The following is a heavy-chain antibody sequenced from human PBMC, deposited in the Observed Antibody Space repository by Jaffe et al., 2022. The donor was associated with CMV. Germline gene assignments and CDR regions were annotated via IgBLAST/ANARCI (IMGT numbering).Heavy chain of an antibody. V-gene: IGHV4-34*01. CDR3: ARTPQCTNGVCPTNPWYFDL. D-gene: IGHD2-8*01. J-gene: IGHJ2*01. Sequence: QVQLQQWGAGLLKPSETLSLTCAVYGGSFSGYYWSWIRQPPGKGLEWIGEINHSGSTNYNPSLKSRVTISVDTSKNQFSLKLSSVTAADTAVYYCARTPQCTNGVCPTNPWYFDLWGRGTLVTVSS. CDR2: INHSGST. CDR1: GGSFSGYY.